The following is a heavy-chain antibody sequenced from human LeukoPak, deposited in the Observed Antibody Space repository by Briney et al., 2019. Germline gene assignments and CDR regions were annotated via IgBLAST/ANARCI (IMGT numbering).Heavy chain of an antibody. CDR2: IYYSGST. V-gene: IGHV4-39*01. CDR1: GGSISSYY. CDR3: ASHIRITMIVVA. Sequence: SETLSLTCTVSGGSISSYYWSWIRQPPGKGLEWIGSIYYSGSTYYNPSLKSRVTISVDTSKNQFSLKLSSVTAADTAVYYCASHIRITMIVVAWGQGTLVTVSS. D-gene: IGHD3-22*01. J-gene: IGHJ5*02.